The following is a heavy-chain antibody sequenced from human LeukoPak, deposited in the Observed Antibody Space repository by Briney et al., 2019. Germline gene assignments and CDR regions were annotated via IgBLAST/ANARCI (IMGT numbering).Heavy chain of an antibody. CDR3: ARQSLVNYYYYYMDV. V-gene: IGHV1-2*06. D-gene: IGHD2-2*01. J-gene: IGHJ6*03. CDR1: GGTFSSYA. CDR2: INPNSGGT. Sequence: GSSVKVSCKASGGTFSSYAISWVRQAPGQGLEWMGRINPNSGGTNYAQKFQGRVTMTRDTSISTAYMELSRLRSDDTAVYYCARQSLVNYYYYYMDVWGKGTTVTVSS.